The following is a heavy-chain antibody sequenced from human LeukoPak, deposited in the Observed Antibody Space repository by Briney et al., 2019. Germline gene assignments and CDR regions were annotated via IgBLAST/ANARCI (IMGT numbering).Heavy chain of an antibody. CDR1: VYTFTIYG. CDR2: ISGYNGNT. J-gene: IGHJ4*02. V-gene: IGHV1-18*01. CDR3: ARDATIFGVVSSFDY. Sequence: GASVTVSFTSSVYTFTIYGISWVRQARGQGLEGRGGISGYNGNTNYAQKVQSRVMMTTDTSTTTAYMELRSLRSDDTAVYYCARDATIFGVVSSFDYWGQGTLVTVSS. D-gene: IGHD3-3*01.